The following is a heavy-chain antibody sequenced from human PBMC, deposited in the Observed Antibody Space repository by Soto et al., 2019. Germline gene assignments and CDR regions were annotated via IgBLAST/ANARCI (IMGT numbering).Heavy chain of an antibody. CDR1: GDAVTSYY. V-gene: IGHV4-59*02. CDR3: AKGRGYDYSGWFDP. Sequence: QVQLQESGPGLVKPSETLSLTCTVSGDAVTSYYWTWIRRPPGKGLEWIGYIYYSGSTVYNPSLESRVTISLHTSKNQFSLNLSSVTAADTAVYYCAKGRGYDYSGWFDPWGQGTLVTVSS. CDR2: IYYSGST. J-gene: IGHJ5*02. D-gene: IGHD5-12*01.